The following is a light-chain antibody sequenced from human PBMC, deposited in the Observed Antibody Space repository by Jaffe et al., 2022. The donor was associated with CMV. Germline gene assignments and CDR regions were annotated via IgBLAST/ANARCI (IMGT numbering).Light chain of an antibody. V-gene: IGKV3-15*01. CDR1: QSISSN. J-gene: IGKJ1*01. Sequence: EIVMTQSPATLSVSPGERATLSCRASQSISSNLAWYQQKPGQAPRLLMYGASTRATDVPARFSGSGSGTEFTLTISSLQSEDFAVYFCQQYNKWPQWTFGQGTNVEIK. CDR3: QQYNKWPQWT. CDR2: GAS.